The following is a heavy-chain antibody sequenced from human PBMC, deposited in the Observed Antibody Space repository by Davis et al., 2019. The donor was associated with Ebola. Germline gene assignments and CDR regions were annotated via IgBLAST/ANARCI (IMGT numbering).Heavy chain of an antibody. J-gene: IGHJ6*04. CDR1: GFTFNTYA. V-gene: IGHV3-23*01. CDR2: ISGNGDST. D-gene: IGHD1-26*01. Sequence: GESLKISCAASGFTFNTYAMSWVRQAPGKGLEWVSSISGNGDSTYYADSVKGRFTISRDNSKNTLYLQMNSLRAEDTAVYYCAKDLGSGSSMDVWGKGTTVTVSS. CDR3: AKDLGSGSSMDV.